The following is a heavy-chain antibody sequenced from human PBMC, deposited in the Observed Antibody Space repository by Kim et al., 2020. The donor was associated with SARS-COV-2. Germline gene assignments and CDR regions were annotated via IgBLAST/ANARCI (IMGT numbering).Heavy chain of an antibody. D-gene: IGHD3-3*01. V-gene: IGHV3-23*01. CDR3: AKGGRITILEWPITYFDY. Sequence: TGRLTISIDKSKNTLYLQMNSLGAEDTAVYYCAKGGRITILEWPITYFDYWGQGTLVTVSS. J-gene: IGHJ4*02.